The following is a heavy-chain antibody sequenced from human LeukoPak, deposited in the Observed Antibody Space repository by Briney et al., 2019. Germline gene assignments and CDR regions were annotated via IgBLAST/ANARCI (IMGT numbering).Heavy chain of an antibody. V-gene: IGHV5-51*01. CDR1: GYSFTSYW. CDR2: IYPGDSDT. J-gene: IGHJ4*02. D-gene: IGHD1-20*01. Sequence: GESLKISCKGSGYSFTSYWIAWVRQMPGKGLEWMGIIYPGDSDTRYSPSFQCQVTISADKSISTAYLQWSSLKASDTAIYYCARAYNFNFDYWGQGTLVTVSS. CDR3: ARAYNFNFDY.